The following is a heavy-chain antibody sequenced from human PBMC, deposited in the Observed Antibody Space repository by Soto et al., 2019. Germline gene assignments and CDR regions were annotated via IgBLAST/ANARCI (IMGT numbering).Heavy chain of an antibody. CDR1: GFSFSDYG. V-gene: IGHV3-30*18. D-gene: IGHD2-21*02. CDR2: ISYDGSNR. J-gene: IGHJ6*02. Sequence: QVQLVESGGGVVQPGRSLRLSCAASGFSFSDYGMHWVRQAPGKGLEWVAVISYDGSNRYYADSLRGRFTISRDNSKNTLSLQMNSLRAEDTAVYYCAKEPPVTARSDYYYRMDVWGQGTTVTVSS. CDR3: AKEPPVTARSDYYYRMDV.